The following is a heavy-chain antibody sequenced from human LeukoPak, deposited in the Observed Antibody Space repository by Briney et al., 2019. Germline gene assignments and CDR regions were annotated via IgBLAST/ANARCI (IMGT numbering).Heavy chain of an antibody. CDR3: AREAKAYYDFWSGYSDY. CDR1: GYTFTSYG. D-gene: IGHD3-3*01. J-gene: IGHJ4*02. Sequence: ASVKVSCKASGYTFTSYGISWVRQAPGQGLEWMGWISAYNGNTNYAQKLQGRVTMTTDTSTSTAYMGLRSLRSDDTAVYYCAREAKAYYDFWSGYSDYWGQGTLVTVSS. CDR2: ISAYNGNT. V-gene: IGHV1-18*01.